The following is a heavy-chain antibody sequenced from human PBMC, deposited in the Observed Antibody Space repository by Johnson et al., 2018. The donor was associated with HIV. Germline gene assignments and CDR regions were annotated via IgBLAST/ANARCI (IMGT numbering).Heavy chain of an antibody. J-gene: IGHJ3*02. CDR3: TTPSGSYVSSYDAFDI. Sequence: EVQLVESGGGLVKPGGSLRLSCAASGFTFSNAWMSWVRQAPGTGLEWVGRIKSKTDGGTTDYAAPVKGRFTISRDDSKNTLYLQMNSLKTEDTAVYYCTTPSGSYVSSYDAFDIWGQGTMVTVSS. CDR1: GFTFSNAW. CDR2: IKSKTDGGTT. D-gene: IGHD1-26*01. V-gene: IGHV3-15*01.